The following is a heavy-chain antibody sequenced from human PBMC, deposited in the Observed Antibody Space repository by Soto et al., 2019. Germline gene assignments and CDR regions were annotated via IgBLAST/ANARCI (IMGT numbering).Heavy chain of an antibody. CDR2: IHGGGSA. D-gene: IGHD1-1*01. CDR1: GLSVSNNH. V-gene: IGHV3-53*01. Sequence: VQLVESGGGLIQPGGSLRLSCAASGLSVSNNHMTWVRQAPGKGLELVSLIHGGGSAYYADSVKGRFTISRDNSKNTLYLQMDSLRAEDTAIYYCAGRLTTAASLDYWGQGTLVTVSS. CDR3: AGRLTTAASLDY. J-gene: IGHJ4*02.